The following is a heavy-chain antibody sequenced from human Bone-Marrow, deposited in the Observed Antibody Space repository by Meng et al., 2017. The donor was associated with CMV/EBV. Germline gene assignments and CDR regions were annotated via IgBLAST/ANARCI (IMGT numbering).Heavy chain of an antibody. Sequence: GESLKISCAASGFTGSSNYMSWVRQAPGKGLEWVSAISGSGGTTYYADSVKGRFTISRDNSKNTLYLQMNSLRAEDTAVYYCAKGFDVVVVAATPGYWGQGTLVTVSS. CDR2: ISGSGGTT. CDR3: AKGFDVVVVAATPGY. CDR1: GFTGSSNY. V-gene: IGHV3-23*01. J-gene: IGHJ4*02. D-gene: IGHD2-15*01.